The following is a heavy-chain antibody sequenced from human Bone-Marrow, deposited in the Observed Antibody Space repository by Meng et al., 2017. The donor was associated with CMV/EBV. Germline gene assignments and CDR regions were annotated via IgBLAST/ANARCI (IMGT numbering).Heavy chain of an antibody. J-gene: IGHJ5*02. V-gene: IGHV1-69*02. CDR1: GYTFTSYY. CDR2: IIPILGIA. CDR3: ARSYSNYDGWFDP. D-gene: IGHD4-11*01. Sequence: SVKVSCKASGYTFTSYYMHWVRQAPGQGLEWMGRIIPILGIANYAQKFQGRVTITADKSTSTAYMELSSLRSEDTAVYYCARSYSNYDGWFDPWGQGTLVTVSS.